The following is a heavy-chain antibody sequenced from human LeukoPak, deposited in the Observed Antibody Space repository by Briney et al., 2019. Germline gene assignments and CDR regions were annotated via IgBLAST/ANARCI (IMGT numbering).Heavy chain of an antibody. J-gene: IGHJ3*02. V-gene: IGHV3-23*01. CDR3: AKDGSSGIAATADAFDI. CDR2: VSGGGATS. CDR1: GFTFNTYA. Sequence: PGGSLRLSCAASGFTFNTYAMSCVRHAPGKGLEWVSAVSGGGATSYYADPVEGRFTISRDNSKNTLYLQMNSLRAEDTAIYYCAKDGSSGIAATADAFDIWGQGTMVTVSS. D-gene: IGHD6-13*01.